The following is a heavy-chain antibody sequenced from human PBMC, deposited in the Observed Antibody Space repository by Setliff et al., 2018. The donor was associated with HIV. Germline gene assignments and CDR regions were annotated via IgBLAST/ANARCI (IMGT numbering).Heavy chain of an antibody. CDR1: GGSISSTNW. Sequence: SETLSLTCAVSGGSISSTNWWNWVRQPPGKGLEWIGEIYHSGDTNYNPSLKSRVTISVDKSKNQFSVKLRSVTAADTAVYYCARGYSSGWTGYFDYWGQGTLVTVSS. CDR2: IYHSGDT. CDR3: ARGYSSGWTGYFDY. D-gene: IGHD6-19*01. V-gene: IGHV4-4*02. J-gene: IGHJ4*02.